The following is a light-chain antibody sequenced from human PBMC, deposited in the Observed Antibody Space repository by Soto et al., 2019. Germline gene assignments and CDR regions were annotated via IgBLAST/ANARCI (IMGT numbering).Light chain of an antibody. V-gene: IGKV3-15*01. Sequence: EIVMTQSPATLSVSPGERATLSCRASQSVSSNLAWYQQKPGQAPRLLIYGASTRATGIPARFSGSGSGTEFTLTISSLQSEDFAVYYGQQYNNWPPLTVGGGNKVEIK. J-gene: IGKJ4*01. CDR1: QSVSSN. CDR3: QQYNNWPPLT. CDR2: GAS.